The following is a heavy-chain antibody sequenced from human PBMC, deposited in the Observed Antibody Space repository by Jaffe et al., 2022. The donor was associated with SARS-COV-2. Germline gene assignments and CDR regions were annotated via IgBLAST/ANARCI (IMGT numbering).Heavy chain of an antibody. CDR3: ASGGSGSYWLYYYYMDV. J-gene: IGHJ6*03. D-gene: IGHD3-10*01. V-gene: IGHV3-21*01. Sequence: EVQLVESGGGLVKPGGSLRLSCAASGFTFSSYSMNWVRQAPGKGLEWVSSISSSSSYIYYADSVKGRFTISRDNAKNSLYLQMNSLRAEDTAVYYCASGGSGSYWLYYYYMDVWGKGTTVTVSS. CDR1: GFTFSSYS. CDR2: ISSSSSYI.